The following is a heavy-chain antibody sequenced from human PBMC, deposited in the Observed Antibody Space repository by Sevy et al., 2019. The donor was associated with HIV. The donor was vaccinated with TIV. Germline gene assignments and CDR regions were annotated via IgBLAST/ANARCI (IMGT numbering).Heavy chain of an antibody. Sequence: GGSLILSCVASGFTFSNYAMNWVRQAPGKGLEWVSTIFRGGDGTYYADSVKGRFTISRDNSKDTVYLQLSSLRADDTAVYYCAGALYDSSGSFDALDIWGQGTMVTVSS. D-gene: IGHD3-22*01. CDR3: AGALYDSSGSFDALDI. CDR2: IFRGGDGT. V-gene: IGHV3-23*01. J-gene: IGHJ3*02. CDR1: GFTFSNYA.